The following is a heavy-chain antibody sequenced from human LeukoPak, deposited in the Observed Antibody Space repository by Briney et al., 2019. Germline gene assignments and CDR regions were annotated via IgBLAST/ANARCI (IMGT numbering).Heavy chain of an antibody. Sequence: SQTLSLTCTVSGGSISSGDYYWSWIRQPPGKGLEWIGYIYYSGSTYYNPSLKSRVTISVDTSKNQFSLKLSSVTAADTAVYYCARVRSYGDYDGGFDYWGRGTLVTVSS. CDR2: IYYSGST. V-gene: IGHV4-30-4*01. J-gene: IGHJ4*02. CDR3: ARVRSYGDYDGGFDY. D-gene: IGHD4-17*01. CDR1: GGSISSGDYY.